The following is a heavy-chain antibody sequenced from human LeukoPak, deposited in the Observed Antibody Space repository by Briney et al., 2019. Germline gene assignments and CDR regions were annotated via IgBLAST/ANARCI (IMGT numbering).Heavy chain of an antibody. CDR1: GFTFSSYA. D-gene: IGHD2-15*01. Sequence: GGSLRLSCAASGFTFSSYAMSWDRPAPGKGLEWVSSFNTSGGKTYYADSVKGRFSISRDNSKSSLYLQINSLRVDDTGVYNCARQVGYCSGGSCYFDFWGQGTLVTVSS. CDR3: ARQVGYCSGGSCYFDF. J-gene: IGHJ4*02. V-gene: IGHV3-23*01. CDR2: FNTSGGKT.